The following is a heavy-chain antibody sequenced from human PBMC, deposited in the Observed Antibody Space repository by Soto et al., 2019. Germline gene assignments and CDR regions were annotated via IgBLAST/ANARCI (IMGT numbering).Heavy chain of an antibody. CDR2: ISYRGTT. J-gene: IGHJ4*02. CDR1: GGSISSYY. D-gene: IGHD1-7*01. Sequence: ETLSLTCTVSGGSISSYYWSWVRQPPGKGPEWIGYISYRGTTTYNPSLKSRVTISVDTSKNQFSLKVSSVTAADTAVYYCGRHNPTDNWHYDYWGQGTLVTVSS. V-gene: IGHV4-59*08. CDR3: GRHNPTDNWHYDY.